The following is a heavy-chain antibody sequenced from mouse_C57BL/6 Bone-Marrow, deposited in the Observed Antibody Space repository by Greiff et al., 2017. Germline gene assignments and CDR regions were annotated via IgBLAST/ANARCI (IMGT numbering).Heavy chain of an antibody. D-gene: IGHD2-4*01. V-gene: IGHV1-42*01. Sequence: DVKLQESGPELVKPGASVKISCKASGYSFTGYYMNWVKQSPEKSLEWIGEINPSTGGTTYNQKFKAKATLTVDKSSSTAYMQLKSLTSEDSAVYYCASRGDYTAWFAYWGQGTLVTVSA. J-gene: IGHJ3*01. CDR1: GYSFTGYY. CDR2: INPSTGGT. CDR3: ASRGDYTAWFAY.